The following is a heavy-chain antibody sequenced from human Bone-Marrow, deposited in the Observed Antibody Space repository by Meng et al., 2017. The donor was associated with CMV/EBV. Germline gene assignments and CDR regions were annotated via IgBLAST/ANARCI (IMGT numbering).Heavy chain of an antibody. CDR3: ARPRFLEWLSKHDAFEI. CDR2: INPYSGDT. Sequence: YTFPAYYIHWVRQAPGQGLEWMGWINPYSGDTNYGYKFQGTVTMTRDSSISTVYMELRRLKFDDTAVYYCARPRFLEWLSKHDAFEIWGQGTMVTVSS. V-gene: IGHV1-2*02. J-gene: IGHJ3*02. CDR1: YTFPAYY. D-gene: IGHD3-3*01.